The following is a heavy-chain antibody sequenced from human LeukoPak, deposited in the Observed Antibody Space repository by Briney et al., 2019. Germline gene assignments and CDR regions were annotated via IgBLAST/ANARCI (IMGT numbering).Heavy chain of an antibody. CDR1: GFTFRSSS. CDR2: ISSSGSYK. D-gene: IGHD2-2*01. CDR3: ARGVPAAISNWYFDL. V-gene: IGHV3-21*01. J-gene: IGHJ2*01. Sequence: GGSLRLSRTTSGFTFRSSSFNWVRQVPGKGLEWVASISSSGSYKYYADSVEGRFTISRDNAKDSLFLQMNSLRAEDTAVYYCARGVPAAISNWYFDLWGRGTLVTVSS.